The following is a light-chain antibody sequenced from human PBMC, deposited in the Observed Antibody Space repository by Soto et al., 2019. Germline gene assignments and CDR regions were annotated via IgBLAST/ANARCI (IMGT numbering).Light chain of an antibody. V-gene: IGLV2-14*03. CDR2: DVS. CDR3: TSYTYRGTVI. CDR1: SRDVGGYYY. Sequence: QSALTQPASVSGSPGQSITISCTGTSRDVGGYYYVSWYQHHPDTAPKLIIFDVSNRPSGVSNRFSGSKSGNTASLTISGLKAEDEADYYCTSYTYRGTVIFGGGTQLTVL. J-gene: IGLJ2*01.